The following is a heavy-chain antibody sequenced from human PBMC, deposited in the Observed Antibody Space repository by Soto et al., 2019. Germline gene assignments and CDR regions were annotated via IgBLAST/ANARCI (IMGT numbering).Heavy chain of an antibody. CDR2: IWYDGSNK. J-gene: IGHJ4*02. CDR3: ARERSRFGESLDY. D-gene: IGHD3-10*01. CDR1: GFTFSSYG. V-gene: IGHV3-33*01. Sequence: PGGSLRLSCAASGFTFSSYGMHWVRQAPGKGLEWVAVIWYDGSNKYYADSVKGRFTISRDNPKNTLYLQMNSLRAEDTAVYYCARERSRFGESLDYWGQGTLVTVSS.